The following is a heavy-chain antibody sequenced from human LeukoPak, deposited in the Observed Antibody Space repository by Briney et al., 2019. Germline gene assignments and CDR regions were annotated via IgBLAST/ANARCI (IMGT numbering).Heavy chain of an antibody. CDR2: MYYSGST. CDR1: GGSISSYY. CDR3: ARVQSSSWRYNWFDP. J-gene: IGHJ5*02. V-gene: IGHV4-59*01. Sequence: SETLSLTCTVSGGSISSYYWSWIRQPPGKGLEWIGYMYYSGSTNYNPSLKSRVTISVDTSKNQFSLKLSSVTAADTAVYYCARVQSSSWRYNWFDPWGQGTLVTVSS. D-gene: IGHD6-13*01.